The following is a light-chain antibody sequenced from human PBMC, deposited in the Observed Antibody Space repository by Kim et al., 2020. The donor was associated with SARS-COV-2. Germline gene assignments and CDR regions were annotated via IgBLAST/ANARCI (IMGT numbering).Light chain of an antibody. Sequence: DIQMTQSPSSLSASLGDGVTITCRASQGISNYLAWYQQKPGNPPKLLIYAATALQLGVSSRFSGSGSGTDFTLTISDLQPEDVAIYYCQKYDTAPWTFGQGTKVDIK. V-gene: IGKV1-27*01. CDR3: QKYDTAPWT. J-gene: IGKJ1*01. CDR1: QGISNY. CDR2: AAT.